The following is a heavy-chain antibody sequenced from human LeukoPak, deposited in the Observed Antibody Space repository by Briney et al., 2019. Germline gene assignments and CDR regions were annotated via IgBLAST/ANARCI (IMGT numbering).Heavy chain of an antibody. CDR2: IYYSGTT. D-gene: IGHD4-17*01. J-gene: IGHJ4*02. V-gene: IGHV4-59*01. Sequence: SETLSLTCTVSGGSISTYYWSWIRQPPGKGLELIGHIYYSGTTNYSPSLRSRVSISIDTSKDQFSLRLTSATAADTAIYFCARIDGDFVDYWGQGTLVTVSS. CDR1: GGSISTYY. CDR3: ARIDGDFVDY.